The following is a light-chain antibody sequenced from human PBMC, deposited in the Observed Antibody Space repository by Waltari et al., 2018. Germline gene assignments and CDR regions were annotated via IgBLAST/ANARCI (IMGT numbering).Light chain of an antibody. V-gene: IGKV1-12*01. CDR3: LQAYSFPRT. CDR2: TAS. J-gene: IGKJ2*01. CDR1: QGISSR. Sequence: DIQMTQSPSFVSESVGDRVTITFRASQGISSRLAWYQQKPGKAPKLLIYTASTLQSGVPSRFSGSGSGTEFTLIITTLQPEDFATYFCLQAYSFPRTFGQGTKLEIK.